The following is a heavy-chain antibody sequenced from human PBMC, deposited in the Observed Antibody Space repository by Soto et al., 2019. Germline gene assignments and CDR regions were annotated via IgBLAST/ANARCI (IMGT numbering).Heavy chain of an antibody. CDR2: INAGNGNT. Sequence: QVQLVQSGAEVKKPGASVKVSCKASGYTFTSYAMHWVRQAPGQRLEGMGWINAGNGNTKYSQKFQGRVTITRDTSASTAYMELSSLRSEDTAVYYCARDAVVAAIAYPSWFDPRGQGTLVTVSS. CDR3: ARDAVVAAIAYPSWFDP. V-gene: IGHV1-3*01. D-gene: IGHD2-15*01. CDR1: GYTFTSYA. J-gene: IGHJ5*02.